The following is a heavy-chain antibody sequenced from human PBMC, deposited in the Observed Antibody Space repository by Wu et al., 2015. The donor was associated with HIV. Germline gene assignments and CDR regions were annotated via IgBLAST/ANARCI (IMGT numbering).Heavy chain of an antibody. V-gene: IGHV1-24*01. CDR2: FDPKHGEI. D-gene: IGHD6-19*01. CDR1: GYTLSKLS. CDR3: VTSSGWSNSWFDP. Sequence: HDQLIQSGAEVKKPGASVKVSCKVSGYTLSKLSMHWVRQAPGKGLEWMGGFDPKHGEIIYAQKFQGRVTMTEDTSTDTAYMELISLKSEDTAVYYCVTSSGWSNSWFDPGAEEPSSPSPQ. J-gene: IGHJ5*01.